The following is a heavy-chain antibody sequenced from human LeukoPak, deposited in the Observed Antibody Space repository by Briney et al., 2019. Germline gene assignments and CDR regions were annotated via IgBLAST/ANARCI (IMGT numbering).Heavy chain of an antibody. CDR1: GFPFSSYD. D-gene: IGHD1-26*01. CDR3: AKNSSYIVGAFDY. CDR2: ISYDGSNK. J-gene: IGHJ4*02. V-gene: IGHV3-30*18. Sequence: GGSLRLSRSASGFPFSSYDMHWVRQAPGKGLEWVAVISYDGSNKYYADSVKGRFTISRNNSKNTLYLQVNSLRAEDTAVYYCAKNSSYIVGAFDYWGQGTLVTVSS.